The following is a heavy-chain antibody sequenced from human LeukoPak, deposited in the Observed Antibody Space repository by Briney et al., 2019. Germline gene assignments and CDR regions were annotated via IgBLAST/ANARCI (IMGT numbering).Heavy chain of an antibody. D-gene: IGHD6-13*01. CDR2: ISGSGGST. J-gene: IGHJ4*02. CDR3: AKRRLGAAPPHPYYFDY. V-gene: IGHV3-23*01. CDR1: GFTFSSYA. Sequence: GGSLRLSCAASGFTFSSYAMSWVRQAPGKGLEWVSAISGSGGSTYYADSVKGRFTISRDNSKNTLYLQMNSLRAEDTAVYYCAKRRLGAAPPHPYYFDYWGQGTLVTVSS.